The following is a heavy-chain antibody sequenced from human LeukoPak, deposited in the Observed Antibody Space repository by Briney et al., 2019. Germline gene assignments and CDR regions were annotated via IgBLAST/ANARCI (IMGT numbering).Heavy chain of an antibody. V-gene: IGHV3-48*03. Sequence: GGSLRLSCAASGFTFSSYEMNWVRQAPGKGLEWVSYISSSGSTIYYADSVKGRFTISRDNAKNSLYLQMNSLRAEDTAVYYCARPYYYDSSGYTGYWGQGTLVTVSS. D-gene: IGHD3-22*01. J-gene: IGHJ4*02. CDR1: GFTFSSYE. CDR2: ISSSGSTI. CDR3: ARPYYYDSSGYTGY.